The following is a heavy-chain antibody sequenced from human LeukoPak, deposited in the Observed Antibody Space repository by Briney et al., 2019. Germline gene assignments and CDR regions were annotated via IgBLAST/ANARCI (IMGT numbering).Heavy chain of an antibody. J-gene: IGHJ6*02. CDR2: ISAYNGNT. CDR1: GYTFTSYG. D-gene: IGHD2-2*01. V-gene: IGHV1-18*01. CDR3: ARVIVVVPAAPVGYYYYGMDV. Sequence: ASVKVSCKASGYTFTSYGISWVRQAPGQGLEWMGWISAYNGNTNYAQKLQGKVTMTTDTSTSTAYMELRSLRSDDTAVYYCARVIVVVPAAPVGYYYYGMDVWGQGTTVTVSS.